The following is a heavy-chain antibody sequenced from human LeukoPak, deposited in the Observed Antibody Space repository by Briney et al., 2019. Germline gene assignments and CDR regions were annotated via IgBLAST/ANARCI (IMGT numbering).Heavy chain of an antibody. Sequence: ASVKVSCKASGYTFTSYYMHWVRQAPGQGLEWMGIINPSGGSTSYAQKFQGRVTMTRYTSTSTVYMELSSLRSDDTAVYYCARDTNDYSTDYWGQGTLVTVSS. CDR3: ARDTNDYSTDY. CDR1: GYTFTSYY. CDR2: INPSGGST. V-gene: IGHV1-46*01. D-gene: IGHD4-11*01. J-gene: IGHJ4*02.